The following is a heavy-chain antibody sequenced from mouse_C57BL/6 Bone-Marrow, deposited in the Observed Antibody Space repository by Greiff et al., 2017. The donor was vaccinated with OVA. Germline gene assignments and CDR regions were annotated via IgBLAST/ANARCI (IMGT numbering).Heavy chain of an antibody. V-gene: IGHV1-47*01. CDR3: ARWVGALDY. CDR2: YHPYNDDT. D-gene: IGHD1-1*01. Sequence: QVQLKQSGAELVKPGASVKMTCKVSGYTFTTYPLEWMKQNHGRSQEWIGNYHPYNDDTKYNEKFKGKDTLTVEKSSSTVYFELSRVTSDDYAVYYYARWVGALDYWDQGTSVTVSS. CDR1: GYTFTTYP. J-gene: IGHJ4*01.